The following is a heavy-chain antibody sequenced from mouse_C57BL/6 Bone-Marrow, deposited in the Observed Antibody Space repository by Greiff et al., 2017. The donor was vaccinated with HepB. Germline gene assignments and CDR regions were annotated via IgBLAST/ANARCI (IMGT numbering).Heavy chain of an antibody. CDR2: IHPNSGST. CDR3: ARGAGDYDYYYAMDY. V-gene: IGHV1-64*01. CDR1: GYTFTSYW. D-gene: IGHD2-4*01. Sequence: QVQLQQPGAELVKPGASVKLSCKASGYTFTSYWMHWVKQRPGQGLEWIGMIHPNSGSTNYNEKFKSKATLTVDKSSSTAYMQLSSLTSEDSAVYYCARGAGDYDYYYAMDYWGQGTSVTVSS. J-gene: IGHJ4*01.